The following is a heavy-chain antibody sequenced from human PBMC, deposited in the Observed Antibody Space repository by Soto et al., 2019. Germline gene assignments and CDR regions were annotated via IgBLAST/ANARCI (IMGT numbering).Heavy chain of an antibody. CDR2: IYYSGST. V-gene: IGHV4-59*01. CDR3: ARVPTTVTHGFDY. J-gene: IGHJ4*02. D-gene: IGHD4-17*01. CDR1: GGSISSYY. Sequence: PSETLSLTCTVSGGSISSYYWSWIRQPPGKGLEWIGYIYYSGSTNYNPSLKSRVTISVDTSKNQFSLKLSSVTAADTAVYYCARVPTTVTHGFDYWGQGTLVTVPQ.